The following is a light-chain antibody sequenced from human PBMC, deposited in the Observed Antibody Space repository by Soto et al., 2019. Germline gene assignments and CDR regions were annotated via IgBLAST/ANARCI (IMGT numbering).Light chain of an antibody. CDR2: GNN. CDR1: SSNIGAGYD. J-gene: IGLJ3*02. Sequence: QLVLTQPPSVSGAPGQRVTISCTGSSSNIGAGYDVQWYQQLPGTAPKLLIYGNNNRPSGVPDRFSGSKSGTSASLAITGLQAEDEADYYCQSYDSSLSGVFGGGTKVTVL. V-gene: IGLV1-40*01. CDR3: QSYDSSLSGV.